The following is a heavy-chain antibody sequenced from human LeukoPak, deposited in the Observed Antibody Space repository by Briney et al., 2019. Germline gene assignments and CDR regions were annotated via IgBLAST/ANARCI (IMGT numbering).Heavy chain of an antibody. V-gene: IGHV4-31*03. D-gene: IGHD3-22*01. CDR1: GGSINSGGYY. J-gene: IGHJ6*04. CDR2: IYYTGSS. Sequence: SQTLSLTCTVSGGSINSGGYYWSWIRQHPGKGLERNANIYYTGSSYYIPALKSRVTISVDTSKKQFSLKLSSVTAADSAVYYCARAWGSGDYFPNCYYYGMDVWGEGTTVTVSS. CDR3: ARAWGSGDYFPNCYYYGMDV.